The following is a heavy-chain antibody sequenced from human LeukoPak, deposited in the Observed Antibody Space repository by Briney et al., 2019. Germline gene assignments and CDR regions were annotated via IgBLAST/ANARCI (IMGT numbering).Heavy chain of an antibody. D-gene: IGHD3-16*02. Sequence: ASVKVSCKASGYTFTNYAMKWVRQAPGQGLEWMGWIHPSTGNPTYGQGFAGRFVFSLDTSVSTTYLQISSLKAEDTAVYYCARAFQSLGGLSLPDYWGQGTLVTVSS. CDR1: GYTFTNYA. J-gene: IGHJ4*02. CDR3: ARAFQSLGGLSLPDY. CDR2: IHPSTGNP. V-gene: IGHV7-4-1*02.